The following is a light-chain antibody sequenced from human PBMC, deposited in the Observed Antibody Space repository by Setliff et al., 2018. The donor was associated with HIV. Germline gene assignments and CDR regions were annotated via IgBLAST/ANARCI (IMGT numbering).Light chain of an antibody. CDR2: EVS. Sequence: QSVLTQPASVSGSPGQSITISCTGTSSDVGGYNYVSWYQQHPGNAPKLMIFEVSNRPSGVSNRFSGSKSGNTASLTISGLQAEDEADYYCSSYTSSSLDVFGTGTKVTV. CDR1: SSDVGGYNY. CDR3: SSYTSSSLDV. J-gene: IGLJ1*01. V-gene: IGLV2-14*01.